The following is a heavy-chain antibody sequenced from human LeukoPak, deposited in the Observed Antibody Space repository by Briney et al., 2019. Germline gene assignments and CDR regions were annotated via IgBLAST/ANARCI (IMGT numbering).Heavy chain of an antibody. D-gene: IGHD4-17*01. CDR1: GGSISSSSYY. Sequence: SETLSLTCTVSGGSISSSSYYWGWIRQPPGKGLEWIGSIYYSGSTYYNPSLKSRVTISVDTSKNQFSLKLSSVTAADTAVYYCARETHYGDYDYWGQGTLVTVSS. CDR3: ARETHYGDYDY. J-gene: IGHJ4*02. CDR2: IYYSGST. V-gene: IGHV4-39*02.